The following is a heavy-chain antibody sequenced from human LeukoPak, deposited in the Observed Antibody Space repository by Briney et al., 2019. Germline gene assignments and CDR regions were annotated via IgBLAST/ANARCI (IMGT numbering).Heavy chain of an antibody. J-gene: IGHJ1*01. CDR2: ISGSGRTT. CDR1: GFTFSNSW. Sequence: GGALRLSCAASGFTFSNSWMSWVRQAPGKGLEWVSGISGSGRTTYYADSVKGRFTISRDNSKNTLYLQMNSLRAEDTAVYFCAKVGATAGTLRIEYFQHWGQGTLVTVSS. CDR3: AKVGATAGTLRIEYFQH. D-gene: IGHD6-13*01. V-gene: IGHV3-23*01.